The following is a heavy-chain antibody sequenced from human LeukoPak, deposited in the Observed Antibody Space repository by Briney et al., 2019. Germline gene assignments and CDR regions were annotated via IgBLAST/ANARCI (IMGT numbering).Heavy chain of an antibody. CDR3: ARWNVVVPAASHDAFDI. CDR1: GGSISSSNW. CDR2: IYHSGST. V-gene: IGHV4-4*02. D-gene: IGHD2-2*01. J-gene: IGHJ3*02. Sequence: SGTLSLTCAVSGGSISSSNWWRWVRQPPGKGLEWIGEIYHSGSTNYNPSLKSRVTISVDKSKNQFSLKLSSVTAADTAVYYCARWNVVVPAASHDAFDIWGQGTMVTVSS.